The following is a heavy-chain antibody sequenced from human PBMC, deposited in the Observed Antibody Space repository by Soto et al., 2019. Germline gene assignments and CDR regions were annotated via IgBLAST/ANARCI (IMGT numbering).Heavy chain of an antibody. Sequence: SETLSLTCTVSGGSISSSSYYWGWIRQPPGKGLEWIGSIYYSGSTYYNPSLKSRVTISVDTSKNQFSLKLSSVTAADTAVYYCARQMGGYYYGSGSYFSSAFDIWGQGTMVT. CDR2: IYYSGST. J-gene: IGHJ3*02. CDR3: ARQMGGYYYGSGSYFSSAFDI. CDR1: GGSISSSSYY. V-gene: IGHV4-39*01. D-gene: IGHD3-10*01.